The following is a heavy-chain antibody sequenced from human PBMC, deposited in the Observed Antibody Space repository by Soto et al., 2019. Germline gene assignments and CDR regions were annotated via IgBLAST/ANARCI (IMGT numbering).Heavy chain of an antibody. CDR2: IIPIFGTA. D-gene: IGHD3-3*01. CDR3: ARKTYDFWSGYPIRYYYYGMDV. V-gene: IGHV1-69*13. Sequence: EASVKLTCKASGCAFSSYAISWVRQAPGQGLEWMGGIIPIFGTANYAQKFQGRVTITADESTSTAYMELSSLRSEDTAVYYCARKTYDFWSGYPIRYYYYGMDVWGQGTTVTVSS. J-gene: IGHJ6*02. CDR1: GCAFSSYA.